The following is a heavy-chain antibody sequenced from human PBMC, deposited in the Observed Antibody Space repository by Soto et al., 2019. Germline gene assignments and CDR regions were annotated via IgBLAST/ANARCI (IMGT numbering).Heavy chain of an antibody. CDR1: GFSLSTSGVG. J-gene: IGHJ4*02. D-gene: IGHD3-3*01. V-gene: IGHV2-5*02. CDR3: AHRVLRTVFGLVTTTAIYFDF. Sequence: QITLNESGPTLVKPTQTLTLTCTFSGFSLSTSGVGVGWIRQSPGKAPEWLALIYWDDDKRYSQSLKSRLTSTKDTSKNQVVLTMSNLDPADAATYYCAHRVLRTVFGLVTTTAIYFDFWGQGTPIAVSS. CDR2: IYWDDDK.